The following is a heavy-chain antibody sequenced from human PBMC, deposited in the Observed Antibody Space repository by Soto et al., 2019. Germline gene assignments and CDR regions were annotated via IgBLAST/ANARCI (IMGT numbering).Heavy chain of an antibody. Sequence: ETPSLTCAVYGGSFSGYCWGWISQPPGRGLEWVGEINHSGSTNYNTSLERQVTISVQKSKNQFSLKLSSVTAADTAVYYCARGASITMIHSTPFDIWGQGTMVT. D-gene: IGHD3-22*01. CDR1: GGSFSGYC. CDR2: INHSGST. V-gene: IGHV4-34*01. J-gene: IGHJ3*02. CDR3: ARGASITMIHSTPFDI.